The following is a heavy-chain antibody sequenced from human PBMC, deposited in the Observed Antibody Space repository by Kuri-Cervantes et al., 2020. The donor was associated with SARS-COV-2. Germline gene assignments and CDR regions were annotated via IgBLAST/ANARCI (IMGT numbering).Heavy chain of an antibody. V-gene: IGHV3-48*03. CDR2: ISSSGSTI. J-gene: IGHJ4*02. CDR1: GFNFSSYE. Sequence: GESLKISCVASGFNFSSYEMNWVRQAPGRGLEWVSYISSSGSTIYYADSVKGRFTISRDNAKNSLYLQMSSLRVEDTAVYYCARGDSSGYLYYFDYWGQGTLVTVSS. D-gene: IGHD3-22*01. CDR3: ARGDSSGYLYYFDY.